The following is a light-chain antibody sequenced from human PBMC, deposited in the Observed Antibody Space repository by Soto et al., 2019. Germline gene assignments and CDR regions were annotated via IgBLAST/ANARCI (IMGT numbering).Light chain of an antibody. CDR2: DAS. J-gene: IGKJ1*01. Sequence: IVMTQSPAPLSVSTGERATLSCMASQSVSSNLAWYQQKPGQAPRLLIYDASNRATGIPARFSGTGSETDFTLTISSLEPEDFAIYYCQQRSKMPLTVGHGTKVDIK. CDR3: QQRSKMPLT. V-gene: IGKV3-11*01. CDR1: QSVSSN.